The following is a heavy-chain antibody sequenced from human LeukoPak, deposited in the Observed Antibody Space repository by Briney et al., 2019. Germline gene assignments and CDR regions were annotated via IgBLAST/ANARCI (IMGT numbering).Heavy chain of an antibody. D-gene: IGHD3-22*01. CDR2: INPNSGGT. Sequence: GASVKVSXKASGYTFTGYYMHWVRQAPGQGLKWMGRINPNSGGTNYAQKFQGRVTMTRDTSISTAYMELSRLRSDDTAVYYCARAMIVVVDAFDIWGQGTMVTVSS. CDR1: GYTFTGYY. V-gene: IGHV1-2*06. J-gene: IGHJ3*02. CDR3: ARAMIVVVDAFDI.